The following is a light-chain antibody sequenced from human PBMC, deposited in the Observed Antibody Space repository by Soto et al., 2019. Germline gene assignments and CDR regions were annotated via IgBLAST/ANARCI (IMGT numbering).Light chain of an antibody. V-gene: IGKV3-15*01. Sequence: EMVMTQSPDTLSVSPGERATLSCRAGQGVTTNFAWYQQKSGQSPRLLIYDVSIRATGVPARFSGTGSETDFTLTISGLRSEDSAVYFCQQYNNWPYSFGQGTRLEI. CDR3: QQYNNWPYS. CDR2: DVS. CDR1: QGVTTN. J-gene: IGKJ5*01.